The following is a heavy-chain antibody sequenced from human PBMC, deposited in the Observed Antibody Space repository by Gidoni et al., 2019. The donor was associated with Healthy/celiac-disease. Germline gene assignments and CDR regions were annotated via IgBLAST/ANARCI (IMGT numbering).Heavy chain of an antibody. CDR1: GGSISSSSYY. V-gene: IGHV4-39*07. CDR2: IYYRGST. CDR3: ATEGLAYCGGDCYPDAFDI. Sequence: QLQLQESGPGLVKPSETLSLTCTVSGGSISSSSYYWGWIRQPPGKGLEWIGSIYYRGSTYYNPSLKSRVTISVDTSKNQFSLKLSSVTAADTAVYYCATEGLAYCGGDCYPDAFDIWGQGTMVTVSS. J-gene: IGHJ3*02. D-gene: IGHD2-21*02.